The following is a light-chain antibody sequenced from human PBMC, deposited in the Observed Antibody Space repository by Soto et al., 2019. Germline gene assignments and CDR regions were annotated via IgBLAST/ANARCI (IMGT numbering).Light chain of an antibody. Sequence: QSVLTQPPSASGTPGQRVTISCSGRFSNIGSNYVYWYQQLPGTAPKLLIFTNDQRTSGVPGRFSGSKSGTSASLAISGLRSEDEADYYCAVWDDSLRGWVFGGGTKVT. J-gene: IGLJ3*02. CDR3: AVWDDSLRGWV. V-gene: IGLV1-47*02. CDR1: FSNIGSNY. CDR2: TND.